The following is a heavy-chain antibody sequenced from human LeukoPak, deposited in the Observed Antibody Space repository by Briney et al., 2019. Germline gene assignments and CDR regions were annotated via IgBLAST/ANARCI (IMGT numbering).Heavy chain of an antibody. Sequence: SETLSLTCTVSGGSISSSSYYWGWIRQPPGKGLEWIGSIYYSGSTYYNPSLKSRVTISVDTSKNQFSLKLSSVTAADTAVYYCARDRGGGEVGVTDYWGQGTLVTVSS. D-gene: IGHD1-26*01. J-gene: IGHJ4*02. CDR2: IYYSGST. CDR1: GGSISSSSYY. V-gene: IGHV4-39*07. CDR3: ARDRGGGEVGVTDY.